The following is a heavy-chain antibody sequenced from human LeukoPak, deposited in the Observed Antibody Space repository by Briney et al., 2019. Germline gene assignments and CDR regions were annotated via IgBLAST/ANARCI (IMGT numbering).Heavy chain of an antibody. Sequence: GGSLRLSCAASGFTFSSYAMSWVRQTPGKSLEWVSIISNGGITTYYADSVRGWFTISRDNSKNRLYLQMSSLRAEDTAVYYCVKLSSGSGSKFGFDSWGQGTLVTVSS. J-gene: IGHJ4*02. CDR3: VKLSSGSGSKFGFDS. CDR1: GFTFSSYA. V-gene: IGHV3-23*01. D-gene: IGHD6-19*01. CDR2: ISNGGITT.